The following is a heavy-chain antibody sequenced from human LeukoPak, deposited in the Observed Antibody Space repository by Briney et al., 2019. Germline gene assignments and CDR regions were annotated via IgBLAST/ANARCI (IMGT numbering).Heavy chain of an antibody. CDR2: IYYSGST. CDR1: GGSISSYY. J-gene: IGHJ4*02. V-gene: IGHV4-59*01. D-gene: IGHD3-3*01. CDR3: ARLSRLRFLEWLPPSIDY. Sequence: SETLSLTCTVSGGSISSYYWSWIRQPPGKGLEWIGYIYYSGSTNYNPSPKSRVTISVDTSKNQFSLKLSSVTAADTAVYYCARLSRLRFLEWLPPSIDYWGQGTLVTVSS.